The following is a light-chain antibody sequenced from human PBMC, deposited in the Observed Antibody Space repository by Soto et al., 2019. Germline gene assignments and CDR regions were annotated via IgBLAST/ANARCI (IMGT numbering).Light chain of an antibody. Sequence: IVFTQYPCTLSLSPGELATLSCRASQSVSSSYLAWYQQKPGQAPRLLIYGASSRATGIPDRCSGSGSGTDFTLTISRLEPEDFAVYYCQHYGSSPLTFGEGTKVDIK. V-gene: IGKV3-20*01. CDR3: QHYGSSPLT. CDR1: QSVSSSY. J-gene: IGKJ4*01. CDR2: GAS.